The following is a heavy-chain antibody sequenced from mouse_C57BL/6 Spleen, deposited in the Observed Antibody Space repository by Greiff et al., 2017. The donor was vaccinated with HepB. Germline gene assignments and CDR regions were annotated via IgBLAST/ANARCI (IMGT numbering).Heavy chain of an antibody. Sequence: QVQLQQPGAELVMPGASVKLSCKASGYTFTSYWMHWVQQRPGQGLEWIGEIDPSDSYTNYNQKFKGKSTLTVDKSSSTAYMQLSSLTSEDSAVYYCARGGGSSLYYFDYWGQGTTLTVSS. J-gene: IGHJ2*01. D-gene: IGHD1-1*01. CDR1: GYTFTSYW. CDR3: ARGGGSSLYYFDY. V-gene: IGHV1-69*01. CDR2: IDPSDSYT.